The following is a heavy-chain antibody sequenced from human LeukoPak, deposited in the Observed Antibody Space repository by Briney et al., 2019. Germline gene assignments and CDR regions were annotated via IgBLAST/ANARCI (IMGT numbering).Heavy chain of an antibody. Sequence: GGSLRLTCAASGFTFSSYEMNWVRQAPGKGLEWVSYISSSGSTIYYADSVKGRFTISRDNAKNSLYLQMNSLRAEDTAVYYCAMAAAGITSNRWGQGTLVTVSS. D-gene: IGHD6-13*01. CDR2: ISSSGSTI. J-gene: IGHJ4*02. CDR1: GFTFSSYE. V-gene: IGHV3-48*03. CDR3: AMAAAGITSNR.